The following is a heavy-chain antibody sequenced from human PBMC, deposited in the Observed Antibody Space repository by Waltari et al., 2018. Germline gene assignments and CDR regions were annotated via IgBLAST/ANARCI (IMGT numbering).Heavy chain of an antibody. V-gene: IGHV3-9*01. CDR2: ISWNSGSI. J-gene: IGHJ4*02. CDR1: GFTFDDYA. CDR3: ANLGVY. Sequence: EVQLVESGGGLVQPGRSLRLSCAASGFTFDDYAMHWVRQAPGKGLEWVSGISWNSGSIGYADSVKGRFTISRDNAKNSLYLQMNSLRAEDTALYYCANLGVYWGQGTLVTVSS. D-gene: IGHD2-8*01.